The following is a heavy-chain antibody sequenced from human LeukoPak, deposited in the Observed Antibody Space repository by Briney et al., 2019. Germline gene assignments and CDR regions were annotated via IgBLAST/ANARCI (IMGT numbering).Heavy chain of an antibody. CDR1: GFTVSSNY. V-gene: IGHV3-66*01. D-gene: IGHD5-18*01. J-gene: IGHJ4*02. CDR3: ARAGDTAMVGGGFDY. Sequence: GGSLRLSCAASGFTVSSNYMSWVRQAPGKGLEWVSVTYSGGSTYYADSVKGRFTISRDNSKNTLYLQMNSLRAEDTAVYYCARAGDTAMVGGGFDYWGQGTLVTVSS. CDR2: TYSGGST.